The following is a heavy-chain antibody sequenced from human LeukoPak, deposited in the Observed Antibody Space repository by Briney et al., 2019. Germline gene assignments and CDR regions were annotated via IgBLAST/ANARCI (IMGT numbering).Heavy chain of an antibody. J-gene: IGHJ5*02. CDR2: IRVYNGNT. V-gene: IGHV1-18*01. D-gene: IGHD3-16*02. CDR1: GYTFTSYG. Sequence: ASVKVSCKASGYTFTSYGINWVRQAPGQGLEWMGWIRVYNGNTNYAQKFQGRVTMTRDMSTTTDYMELSSLRSEDTAVYYCARDNSVGDIAWWFDPWGQGTLVTVSS. CDR3: ARDNSVGDIAWWFDP.